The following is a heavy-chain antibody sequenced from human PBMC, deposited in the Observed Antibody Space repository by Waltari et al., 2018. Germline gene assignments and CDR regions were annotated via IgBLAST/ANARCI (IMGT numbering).Heavy chain of an antibody. V-gene: IGHV3-23*01. D-gene: IGHD3-10*01. J-gene: IGHJ4*02. CDR1: GFTFSSYA. CDR2: ISGSGGST. Sequence: EVQLLESGGGLVQPGGSLRLSCAASGFTFSSYAMSWVRQAPGKGLEWVSAISGSGGSTYYADSVKGRFTISRDNSKNTLYLQMNSLRAEDTAVYYCAKDGSFYGSGSYYIVYWGQGTLVTVSS. CDR3: AKDGSFYGSGSYYIVY.